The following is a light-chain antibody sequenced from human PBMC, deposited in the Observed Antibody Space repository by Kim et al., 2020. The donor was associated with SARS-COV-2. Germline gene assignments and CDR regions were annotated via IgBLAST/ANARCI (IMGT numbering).Light chain of an antibody. J-gene: IGLJ2*01. V-gene: IGLV1-51*01. CDR2: DNN. CDR3: GTWDASLGGLV. CDR1: SSTIGNNY. Sequence: QECTIPASESSSTIGNNYGSWYQQLPGTAPKLLIYDNNKRPSGIPDRFSGSKSGTSAALGITGLQTGDEADFYCGTWDASLGGLVFGGGTQLTVL.